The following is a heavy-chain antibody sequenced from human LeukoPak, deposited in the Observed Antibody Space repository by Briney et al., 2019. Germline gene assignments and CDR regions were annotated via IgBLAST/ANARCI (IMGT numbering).Heavy chain of an antibody. CDR3: ARFTACGGDCYFLEH. J-gene: IGHJ4*02. CDR1: GGSISSGGYY. Sequence: SETLSLTCTVSGGSISSGGYYWSWIRQHPGKGLEWIGYIYYSGSTYYNPSLKSRVTISVDTSKNQFSLKLSSVTAADTAVYYCARFTACGGDCYFLEHWGQGTLVTVSS. CDR2: IYYSGST. D-gene: IGHD2-21*02. V-gene: IGHV4-31*03.